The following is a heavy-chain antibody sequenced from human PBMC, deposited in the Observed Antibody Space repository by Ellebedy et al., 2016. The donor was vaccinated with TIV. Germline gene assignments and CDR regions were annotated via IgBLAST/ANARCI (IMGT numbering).Heavy chain of an antibody. CDR2: FDPEDGET. CDR1: GYTLTELS. V-gene: IGHV1-24*01. CDR3: AFSVVTARPFDY. Sequence: ASVKVSCXVSGYTLTELSMHWVRQAPGKGLEWMGGFDPEDGETIYAQKFQGRVTMTEDTSTDTAYMELSSLRSEDTAVYYCAFSVVTARPFDYWGQGTLVTVSS. J-gene: IGHJ4*02. D-gene: IGHD2-21*02.